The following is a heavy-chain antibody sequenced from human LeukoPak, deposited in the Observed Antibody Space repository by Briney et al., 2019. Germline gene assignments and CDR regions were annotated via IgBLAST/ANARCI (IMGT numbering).Heavy chain of an antibody. Sequence: GGSLRLSCAASGFTFSSYSMNWFRQAPGKGLEWVSYISSSSSTIYYADSVKGRFTISRDNAKNSLYLQMNSLRAEDTAVYYCTRDKEGGFDYWGQGTLVTVSS. D-gene: IGHD1-26*01. CDR1: GFTFSSYS. J-gene: IGHJ4*02. CDR2: ISSSSSTI. V-gene: IGHV3-48*01. CDR3: TRDKEGGFDY.